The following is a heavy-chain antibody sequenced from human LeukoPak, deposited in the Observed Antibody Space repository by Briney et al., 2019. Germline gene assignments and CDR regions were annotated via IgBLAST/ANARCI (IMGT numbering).Heavy chain of an antibody. J-gene: IGHJ4*02. CDR1: GVTFSSYW. D-gene: IGHD6-6*01. V-gene: IGHV3-74*01. CDR3: ANKLVHGYFDY. Sequence: PGGSLRLSCAASGVTFSSYWMHWVRQPPGKGLVWVSRINSDGSSTSYADSVKGRFTISRDNSTNTLYLQMHGLRAEDTAVYYCANKLVHGYFDYWGQGTLVTVSS. CDR2: INSDGSST.